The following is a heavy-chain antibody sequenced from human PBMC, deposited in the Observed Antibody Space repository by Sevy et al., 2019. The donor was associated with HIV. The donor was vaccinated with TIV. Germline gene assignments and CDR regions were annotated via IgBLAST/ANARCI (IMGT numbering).Heavy chain of an antibody. CDR1: GFTFSSYA. CDR2: ISGSGSFT. V-gene: IGHV3-23*01. Sequence: GGSLRLSCAASGFTFSSYAMSWVRQAPGKGLEWVSSISGSGSFTYYADSVKGHFTISRDNSKNTLYLQMNSLRAEDTAVYYCAIFYSYGSGIYYNGMDVWGQGTTVTVSS. J-gene: IGHJ6*02. CDR3: AIFYSYGSGIYYNGMDV. D-gene: IGHD3-10*01.